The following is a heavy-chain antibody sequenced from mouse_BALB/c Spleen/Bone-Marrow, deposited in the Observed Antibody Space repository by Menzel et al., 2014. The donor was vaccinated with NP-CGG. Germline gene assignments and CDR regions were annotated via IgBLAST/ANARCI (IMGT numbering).Heavy chain of an antibody. CDR3: GRGDDYDGDFDR. CDR1: GYSFTGYF. J-gene: IGHJ2*01. CDR2: INPYNGDT. V-gene: IGHV1-37*01. Sequence: EVKLQESGPELVTPGASVKISCKASGYSFTGYFMNWVKQSHGKSLEWIGRINPYNGDTFYNQKFKGKATLTVDKSSSTALMELMSLTSEDSAVYYCGRGDDYDGDFDRWGQGTTLTVSS. D-gene: IGHD2-4*01.